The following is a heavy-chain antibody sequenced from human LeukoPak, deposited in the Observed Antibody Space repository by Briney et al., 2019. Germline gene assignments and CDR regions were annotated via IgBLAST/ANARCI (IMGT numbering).Heavy chain of an antibody. V-gene: IGHV4-59*07. CDR2: IYSSWST. CDR3: ARALDAYKHDR. J-gene: IGHJ5*02. D-gene: IGHD5-24*01. CDR1: GRFISGYY. Sequence: KSSDTLSLTCTVSGRFISGYYWSWLRRPPGRGLEWVGYIYSSWSTNYNPSLKSRVIISVDTSENQFSLKMSSVAAADTAVYFCARALDAYKHDRWREGTLVT.